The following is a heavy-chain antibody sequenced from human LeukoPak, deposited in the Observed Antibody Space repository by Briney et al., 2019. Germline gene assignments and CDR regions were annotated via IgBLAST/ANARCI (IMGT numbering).Heavy chain of an antibody. J-gene: IGHJ5*02. D-gene: IGHD3-22*01. CDR3: ARPVYDSSGYYSNWFDP. CDR2: IYYSGST. CDR1: GGPISSYY. Sequence: SETLSLTCTVSGGPISSYYWSWIRQPPGKGLEWIGYIYYSGSTNYNASLKSRVTISVDTSKNQFSLKLRSVTAADTAVYYCARPVYDSSGYYSNWFDPWGQGTLVTVSS. V-gene: IGHV4-59*01.